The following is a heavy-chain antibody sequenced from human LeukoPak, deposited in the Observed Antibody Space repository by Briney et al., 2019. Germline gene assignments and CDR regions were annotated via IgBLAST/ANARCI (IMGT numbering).Heavy chain of an antibody. CDR1: GGSISSITYY. CDR3: ARVSPHSIAATSRYYFDY. CDR2: MYYRGNT. V-gene: IGHV4-39*07. D-gene: IGHD6-13*01. Sequence: SGTLSLTCTVSGGSISSITYYWGWIRQRPGKGLEWVGHMYYRGNTFYNPSVKSRVTISVDTSKNQFSLKLRSVTAADTAVYYCARVSPHSIAATSRYYFDYWGQGTLVTVSS. J-gene: IGHJ4*02.